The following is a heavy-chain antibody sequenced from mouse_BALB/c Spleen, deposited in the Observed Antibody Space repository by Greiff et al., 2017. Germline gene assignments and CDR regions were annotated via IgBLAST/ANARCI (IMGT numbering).Heavy chain of an antibody. CDR2: SRNKANDYTT. CDR3: ARVRYAMDY. J-gene: IGHJ4*01. Sequence: EVNVVESGGGLVQPGGSLRLSCATSGFTFSDFYMEWVRQPPGKRLEWIAASRNKANDYTTEYSASVKGRFIVSRDTSQSILYLQMNALRAEDTAIYYCARVRYAMDYWGQGTSVTVSS. V-gene: IGHV7-1*02. CDR1: GFTFSDFY.